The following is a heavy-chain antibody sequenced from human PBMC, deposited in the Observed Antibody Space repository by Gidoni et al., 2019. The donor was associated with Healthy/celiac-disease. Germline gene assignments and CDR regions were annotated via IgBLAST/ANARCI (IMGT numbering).Heavy chain of an antibody. J-gene: IGHJ4*02. V-gene: IGHV3-30*18. CDR2: ISYDGSNK. CDR1: GFPFSSYG. CDR3: AKALLRFLERDGDYFDY. D-gene: IGHD3-3*01. Sequence: QVQLVESGGGVVQPGRSLRLSCAASGFPFSSYGMHWVRQAPGKGLEWVAVISYDGSNKYYADSVKGRFTISRDNSKNTLYLQMNSLRAEDTAVYYCAKALLRFLERDGDYFDYWGQGTLVTVSS.